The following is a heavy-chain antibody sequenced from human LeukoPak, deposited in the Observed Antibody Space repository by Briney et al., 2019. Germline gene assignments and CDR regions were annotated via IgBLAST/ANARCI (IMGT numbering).Heavy chain of an antibody. CDR1: EFTFTSYE. J-gene: IGHJ3*02. Sequence: GGSLRLSCAASEFTFTSYEMNWVRQAPGKGLEWVSYISSSGSTIYYADSVKGRFTISRDNAKNSLYLQMNSLRAEDTAVYYCARELRTPYDILGRGNAFDIWGQGTRVTVSS. CDR2: ISSSGSTI. CDR3: ARELRTPYDILGRGNAFDI. D-gene: IGHD3-9*01. V-gene: IGHV3-48*03.